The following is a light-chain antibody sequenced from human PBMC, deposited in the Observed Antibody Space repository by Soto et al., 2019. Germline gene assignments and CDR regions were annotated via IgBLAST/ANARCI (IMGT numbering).Light chain of an antibody. V-gene: IGKV3D-20*02. CDR3: QQRNNWPPIT. CDR2: GAS. Sequence: EIVLTQSPGTLSLSPGEIATLSCSASQSVSNNYLAWYQQKPGQAPRLLIYGASSRATGIPDRFSGSGSGTDFTLTISRLEPEDFAVYYCQQRNNWPPITFGQGTRLEIK. J-gene: IGKJ5*01. CDR1: QSVSNNY.